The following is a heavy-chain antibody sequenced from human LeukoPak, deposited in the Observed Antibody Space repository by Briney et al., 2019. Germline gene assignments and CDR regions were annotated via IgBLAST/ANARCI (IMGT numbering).Heavy chain of an antibody. CDR3: AKDPSSSWGSDHFDY. CDR2: ISWNSGSI. J-gene: IGHJ4*02. Sequence: GGSLRLSCAASGFTFDDYAMHWVRQAPGKGLEWVSGISWNSGSIGYADSVKGRFTISRDNAKNSLYLQMNSLRAEDTALYYCAKDPSSSWGSDHFDYWGQGTLVTVSS. V-gene: IGHV3-9*01. D-gene: IGHD6-13*01. CDR1: GFTFDDYA.